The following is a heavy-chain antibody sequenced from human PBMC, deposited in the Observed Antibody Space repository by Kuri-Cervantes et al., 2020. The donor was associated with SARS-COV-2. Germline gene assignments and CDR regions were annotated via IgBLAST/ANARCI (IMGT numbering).Heavy chain of an antibody. Sequence: SVKVSCKASGGTFSSYAISWVRQAPGQGLEWMGGIIPIFGTVNYAQKFQGRVTITADKSTSTAYMELSSLRSEDTAVYYCARLSGLSTVTTSRPYWGQGTLVTVSS. CDR1: GGTFSSYA. J-gene: IGHJ4*02. CDR3: ARLSGLSTVTTSRPY. CDR2: IIPIFGTV. V-gene: IGHV1-69*06. D-gene: IGHD4-17*01.